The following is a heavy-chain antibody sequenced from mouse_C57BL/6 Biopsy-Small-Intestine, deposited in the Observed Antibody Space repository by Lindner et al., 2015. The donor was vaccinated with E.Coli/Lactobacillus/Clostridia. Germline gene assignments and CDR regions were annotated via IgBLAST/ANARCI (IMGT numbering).Heavy chain of an antibody. J-gene: IGHJ1*01. V-gene: IGHV1-4*02. CDR2: VNPRGDTR. Sequence: SVKVSCKASGNSLTGFYMHWVRQAPGQGPEWMGIVNPRGDTREYAQKFKGRITMTRDTSTSTSYMELSSLRTDDTAVYYCARGVRDLLTGYRDWGPGTLVTVSS. CDR1: GNSLTGFY. D-gene: IGHD2-2*01. CDR3: ARGVRDLLTGYRD.